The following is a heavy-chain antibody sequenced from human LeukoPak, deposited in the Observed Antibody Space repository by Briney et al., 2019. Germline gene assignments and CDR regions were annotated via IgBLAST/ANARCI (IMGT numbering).Heavy chain of an antibody. Sequence: GGSLRLSCAAFGFTFSSYWMHWVRQAPGKGLVWVSRINSDGSSTSYADSVKGRFTISRDNAKNTLYLQMNSLRAEDTAVYYCARESGPKDAFDIWGQGTMVTVSS. D-gene: IGHD3-10*01. V-gene: IGHV3-74*01. J-gene: IGHJ3*02. CDR2: INSDGSST. CDR1: GFTFSSYW. CDR3: ARESGPKDAFDI.